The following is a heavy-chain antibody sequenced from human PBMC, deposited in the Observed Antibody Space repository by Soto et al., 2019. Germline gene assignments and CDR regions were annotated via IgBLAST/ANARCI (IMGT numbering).Heavy chain of an antibody. Sequence: PPETLSLTCTVSGGSISSYYWSWIRQPPGKGLEWIGYIYYSGSTNYNPSLKSRVTISVDTSKNQFSLKLSSVTAADTAVYYCASNYYGSGSYYIGYWGQGTLVTVSS. CDR2: IYYSGST. V-gene: IGHV4-59*01. CDR1: GGSISSYY. J-gene: IGHJ4*02. D-gene: IGHD3-10*01. CDR3: ASNYYGSGSYYIGY.